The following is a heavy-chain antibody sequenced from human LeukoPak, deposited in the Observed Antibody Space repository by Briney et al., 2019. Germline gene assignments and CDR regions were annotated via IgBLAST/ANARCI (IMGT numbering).Heavy chain of an antibody. J-gene: IGHJ3*02. CDR1: GGSFSDHY. D-gene: IGHD4-17*01. CDR2: INHSGST. CDR3: ARHDDYGRAFDI. V-gene: IGHV4-34*01. Sequence: AETLSLTCAVYGGSFSDHYWNWIRQPPGKGLEWIGEINHSGSTNYNPSLKSRVTISVDTSKNQFSLKLTSVTAADTAVYYCARHDDYGRAFDIWGQGTMVTVSS.